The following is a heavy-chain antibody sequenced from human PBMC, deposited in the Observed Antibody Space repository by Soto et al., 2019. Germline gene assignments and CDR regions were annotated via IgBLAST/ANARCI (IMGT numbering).Heavy chain of an antibody. J-gene: IGHJ5*02. V-gene: IGHV4-61*01. CDR2: IYYSGST. CDR3: ARSGSSGSLWFDP. Sequence: SETLSLTCTVSGGSVSSGSYYWSWIRQPPGKGLEWIGYIYYSGSTNYNPSLKSRVTISVDTSKNQFSLKLSSVTAADTAVYYCARSGSSGSLWFDPWGKGTLVTVSS. CDR1: GGSVSSGSYY. D-gene: IGHD3-22*01.